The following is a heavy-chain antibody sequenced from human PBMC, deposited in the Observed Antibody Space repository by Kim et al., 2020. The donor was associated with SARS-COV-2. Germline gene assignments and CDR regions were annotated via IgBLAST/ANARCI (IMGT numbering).Heavy chain of an antibody. D-gene: IGHD6-19*01. V-gene: IGHV1-46*01. Sequence: QKFQGRVTMTRDTSTSTVYMELSSLRSEDTAVYYCARGTDSSGWYGGMDVWGQGTTVTVSS. J-gene: IGHJ6*02. CDR3: ARGTDSSGWYGGMDV.